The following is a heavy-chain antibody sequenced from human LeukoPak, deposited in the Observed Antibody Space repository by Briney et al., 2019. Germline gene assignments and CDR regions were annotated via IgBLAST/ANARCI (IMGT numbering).Heavy chain of an antibody. D-gene: IGHD1-26*01. J-gene: IGHJ4*02. V-gene: IGHV1-2*04. Sequence: GASVKVSCKASGYTFTSYYMHWVRQAPGQGLEWMGWINPNSGGTNYAQKFQGWVTMTRDTSISTAYMELSRLRSDDTAVYYCARDLGGSYLHFDYWGQGTLVTVSS. CDR1: GYTFTSYY. CDR3: ARDLGGSYLHFDY. CDR2: INPNSGGT.